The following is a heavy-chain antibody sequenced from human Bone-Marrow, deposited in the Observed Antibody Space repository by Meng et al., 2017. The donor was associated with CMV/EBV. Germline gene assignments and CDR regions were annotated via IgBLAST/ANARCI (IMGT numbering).Heavy chain of an antibody. D-gene: IGHD2-15*01. CDR1: GGTFSSYA. CDR2: IIPILGIA. CDR3: ARVGYCSGGSCSTGGFDP. J-gene: IGHJ5*02. Sequence: SVKVSCKASGGTFSSYAISWVRQAPGQGLEWMGGIIPILGIANYAQKFQGRVTITADKSTSTAYMELSSLRSEDTAVYYCARVGYCSGGSCSTGGFDPWGQGTLVTVPS. V-gene: IGHV1-69*10.